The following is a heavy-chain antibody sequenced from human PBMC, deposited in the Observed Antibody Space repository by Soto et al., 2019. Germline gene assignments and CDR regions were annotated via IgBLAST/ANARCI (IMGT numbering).Heavy chain of an antibody. J-gene: IGHJ4*02. CDR3: TDMRGQWLPRD. D-gene: IGHD6-19*01. CDR2: IHYTGTT. CDR1: GGSISSDTYY. Sequence: QLQLQESGPGLVKPSETLSLTCTVSGGSISSDTYYWGWIRQPPGKGLEWIGNIHYTGTTYHNPSRKSRVTISVDTSKNQFSLKLSSVTAADTAVYYCTDMRGQWLPRDWGQGTLVTVSS. V-gene: IGHV4-39*01.